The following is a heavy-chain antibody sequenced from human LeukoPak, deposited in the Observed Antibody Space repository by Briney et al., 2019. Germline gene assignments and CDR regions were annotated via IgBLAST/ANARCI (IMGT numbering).Heavy chain of an antibody. Sequence: GGSLRLSCAASGFTFSSYEMNWVRQAPGKGLEWVSYISTTGSSIYYADSVKGRFTISRDNVKNLLYLQMNSLRAEDTAVYYCARVQRGIAVALDYWGQGTLATVAS. CDR3: ARVQRGIAVALDY. V-gene: IGHV3-48*03. J-gene: IGHJ4*02. CDR2: ISTTGSSI. CDR1: GFTFSSYE. D-gene: IGHD6-19*01.